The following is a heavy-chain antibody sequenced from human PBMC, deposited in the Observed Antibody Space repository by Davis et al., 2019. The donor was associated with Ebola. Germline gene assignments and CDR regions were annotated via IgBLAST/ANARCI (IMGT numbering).Heavy chain of an antibody. J-gene: IGHJ4*02. CDR1: GFTFSNYA. Sequence: PGGSLRLSCAASGFTFSNYAMSWVRQAPGKGLEWVGRIKSKTDGGTADYAAPVKTRFTISRDDSKNTLYLQMNSLKSEDTAVYYCTRTPAAGLWGQGTLVTVSS. D-gene: IGHD6-13*01. CDR2: IKSKTDGGTA. V-gene: IGHV3-15*05. CDR3: TRTPAAGL.